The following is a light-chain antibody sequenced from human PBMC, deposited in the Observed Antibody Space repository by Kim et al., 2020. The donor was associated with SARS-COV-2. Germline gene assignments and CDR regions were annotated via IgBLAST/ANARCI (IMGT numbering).Light chain of an antibody. CDR3: AAWDDRLSGRV. V-gene: IGLV1-47*01. CDR2: GNN. CDR1: SSNIEKNY. Sequence: ELTQPPSASGTPGKRVTISCSGSSSNIEKNYVYWYQQVPGTAPKVLIYGNNQRPSGVPDRFSGSKSGTSASLAISGLRSEDEADYYCAAWDDRLSGRVFGGGTQVTVL. J-gene: IGLJ3*02.